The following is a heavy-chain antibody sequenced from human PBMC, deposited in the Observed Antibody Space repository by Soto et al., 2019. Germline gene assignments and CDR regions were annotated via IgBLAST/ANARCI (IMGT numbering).Heavy chain of an antibody. CDR3: ARGDPSMVRGVILPFDY. D-gene: IGHD3-10*01. Sequence: QVQLVQSGAEVKKPGASVKVSCKASGYTFTGYYMHWVRQAPGQGLEWMGWINPSSGGTNYAQKFQGWVTMTRDTSISTAYMELSRLRSDDTAVYYCARGDPSMVRGVILPFDYWGQGTLVTVSS. CDR2: INPSSGGT. V-gene: IGHV1-2*04. CDR1: GYTFTGYY. J-gene: IGHJ4*02.